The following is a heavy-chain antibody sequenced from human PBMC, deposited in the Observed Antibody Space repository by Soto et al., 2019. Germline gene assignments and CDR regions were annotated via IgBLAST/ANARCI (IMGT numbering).Heavy chain of an antibody. Sequence: GESLKISCKGSGYSFTSYWIGWVRQMPGKRLEWMGIIYPGDSDTRYNPSFQGQVTISADKFISTAYLQWSSLKASDTAMYYCAIAKGLPFRYYYYGMDVWGQGTTVTVSS. CDR3: AIAKGLPFRYYYYGMDV. CDR1: GYSFTSYW. CDR2: IYPGDSDT. J-gene: IGHJ6*02. V-gene: IGHV5-51*03.